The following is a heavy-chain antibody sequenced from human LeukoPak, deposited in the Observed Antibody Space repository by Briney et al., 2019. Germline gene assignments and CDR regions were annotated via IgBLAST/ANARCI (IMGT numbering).Heavy chain of an antibody. J-gene: IGHJ5*02. CDR3: ARDMTTVYDWFDP. Sequence: PSETLSLTCTVSGGSISSYYWSWIRQPAGKGLEWIGRIYTSGSTNYNPPLKSRVTMSVDTSKNQLSLKLTFVTAADTAVYYCARDMTTVYDWFDPWGQGTLVTVSS. CDR1: GGSISSYY. CDR2: IYTSGST. V-gene: IGHV4-4*07. D-gene: IGHD4-17*01.